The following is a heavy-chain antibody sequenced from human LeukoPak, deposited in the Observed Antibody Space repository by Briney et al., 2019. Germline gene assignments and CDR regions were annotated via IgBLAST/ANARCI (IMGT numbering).Heavy chain of an antibody. J-gene: IGHJ4*02. Sequence: ASLRVSSKPSGDTFTSSGISSVPQAPGERLEWMGWISAYNGNTNYAQKLQGRVTITTDTSTSTAYMELRSLRSDDTAVYYCSRGHGDYDYWGQGTLVTVSS. CDR3: SRGHGDYDY. CDR1: GDTFTSSG. D-gene: IGHD4-17*01. V-gene: IGHV1-18*04. CDR2: ISAYNGNT.